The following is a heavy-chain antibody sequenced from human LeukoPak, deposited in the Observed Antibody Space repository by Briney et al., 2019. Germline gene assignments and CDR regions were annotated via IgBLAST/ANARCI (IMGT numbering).Heavy chain of an antibody. CDR2: INSDGSGT. D-gene: IGHD3-3*01. V-gene: IGHV3-74*01. J-gene: IGHJ4*02. Sequence: GGSLRLSCVASGFTFTTYWMHWVRQAPGKGLVWVSRINSDGSGTTYADFVKGRFTISRDNAKNTLYLQMNSLRAEDTAVYYCANSRWSGYLDYWGQGALVTVSS. CDR1: GFTFTTYW. CDR3: ANSRWSGYLDY.